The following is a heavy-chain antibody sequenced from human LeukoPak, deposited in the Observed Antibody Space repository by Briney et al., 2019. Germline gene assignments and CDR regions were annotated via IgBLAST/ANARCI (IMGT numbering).Heavy chain of an antibody. CDR1: GFTFSSYA. J-gene: IGHJ3*02. Sequence: GGSLRLSCAASGFTFSSYAMHWVRQAPGKGLEWVAVISYDGSNKYYADSVKGRFTISRDNSKNTLYLQMNSLRAEDTAVYYCARVSGSYSLSAFDIWGQGTMVTAAS. V-gene: IGHV3-30*04. CDR3: ARVSGSYSLSAFDI. D-gene: IGHD1-26*01. CDR2: ISYDGSNK.